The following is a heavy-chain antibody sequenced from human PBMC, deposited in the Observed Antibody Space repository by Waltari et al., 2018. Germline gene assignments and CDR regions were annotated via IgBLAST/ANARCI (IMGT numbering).Heavy chain of an antibody. CDR1: AYSISSGYS. CDR2: IYHRGST. Sequence: QVQLQESGPGLVKPSETLSLTCAVSAYSISSGYSWGWIRQPPGKGLEGIGRIYHRGSTYYNPSLKSRVTISVDTSKNQFSLKLSSVTAADTAVYYCARQTKLTGYYSYLGYWGQGTLVTVSS. J-gene: IGHJ4*02. V-gene: IGHV4-38-2*01. CDR3: ARQTKLTGYYSYLGY. D-gene: IGHD3-9*01.